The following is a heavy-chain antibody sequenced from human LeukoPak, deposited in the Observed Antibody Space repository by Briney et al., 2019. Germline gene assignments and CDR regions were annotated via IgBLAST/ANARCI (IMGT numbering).Heavy chain of an antibody. J-gene: IGHJ6*03. V-gene: IGHV4-61*02. Sequence: PSETLSLTCTVSGGSISSGSYYWSWIRQPAGKGLEWIGRIYTSGSTNYNPSLKSRVTISVDTSKNQFSLKLSSVTAADTAVYYCARCSSTSCSMDVWGKGTTVTVSS. CDR1: GGSISSGSYY. CDR3: ARCSSTSCSMDV. D-gene: IGHD2-2*01. CDR2: IYTSGST.